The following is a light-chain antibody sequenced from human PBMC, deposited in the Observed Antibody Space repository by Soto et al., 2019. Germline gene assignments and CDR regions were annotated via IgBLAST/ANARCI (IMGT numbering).Light chain of an antibody. Sequence: EIVMTQSPDTLSLSPGERATLSCRASQSVSNNYLAWYQQKPGQAPRLLIYDTSNRATGIPARFSGSGSGTDFTLTISSLEPEDFAVYYCHQRKSWPRTFGQGTKVDIK. J-gene: IGKJ1*01. CDR2: DTS. CDR1: QSVSNNY. V-gene: IGKV3-11*01. CDR3: HQRKSWPRT.